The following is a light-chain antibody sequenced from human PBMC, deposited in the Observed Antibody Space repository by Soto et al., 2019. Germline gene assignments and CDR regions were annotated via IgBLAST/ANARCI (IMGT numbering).Light chain of an antibody. Sequence: QSVLTQPPPASGTPGQRVTISCSGSSSNIGRNTVNWYQQLPGTAPKVLIFGDNLRPSGVPDRFSGSKSGTSASLAINGLQSEDEADYYCAAWDDSLNGPLFGGGTQLTVL. J-gene: IGLJ2*01. V-gene: IGLV1-44*01. CDR3: AAWDDSLNGPL. CDR1: SSNIGRNT. CDR2: GDN.